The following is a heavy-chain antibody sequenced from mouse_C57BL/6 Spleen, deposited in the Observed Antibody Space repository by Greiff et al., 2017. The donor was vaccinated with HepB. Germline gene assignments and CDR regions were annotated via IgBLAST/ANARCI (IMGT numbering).Heavy chain of an antibody. CDR1: GYTFTDYY. D-gene: IGHD1-1*01. V-gene: IGHV1-19*01. J-gene: IGHJ3*01. CDR2: INPYNGGT. Sequence: VQLQQSGPVLVKPGASVKMSCKASGYTFTDYYMNWVKQSHGKSLEWIGVINPYNGGTSYNQKFKGKATLTVDKSSSTAYMELNSLTSEDSAVYYCARSLYYYGSSFAYWGQGTLVTVSA. CDR3: ARSLYYYGSSFAY.